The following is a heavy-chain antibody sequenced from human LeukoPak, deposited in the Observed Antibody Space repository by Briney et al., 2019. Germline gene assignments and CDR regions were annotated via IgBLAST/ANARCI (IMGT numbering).Heavy chain of an antibody. D-gene: IGHD3-3*01. V-gene: IGHV4-39*01. CDR3: ARHHPFWSGYVYYLDY. CDR1: GGSISSSSYY. J-gene: IGHJ4*02. CDR2: IYYTGST. Sequence: SETLSLTCTVSGGSISSSSYYWGWIRQPPGKGLEWIGSIYYTGSTYYNPSLKSRVAMSVDASKNQFPLKLSSVTAAGTAVYYCARHHPFWSGYVYYLDYWGQGTLVTVSS.